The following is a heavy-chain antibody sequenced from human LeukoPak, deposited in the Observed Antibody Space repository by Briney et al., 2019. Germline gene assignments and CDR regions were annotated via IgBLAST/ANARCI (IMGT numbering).Heavy chain of an antibody. J-gene: IGHJ5*02. CDR1: GGSISSGGYY. Sequence: PSQTLSLTCTVSGGSISSGGYYWSWIRQHPGKGLEWIGYIYYSGSTYYNPSLKSRVTISVDTSKNQFSLKLSSVTAADTAVYYCARKVRSKDYYYGSGSYYNVRMYWFDPWGQGTLVTVSS. D-gene: IGHD3-10*01. CDR3: ARKVRSKDYYYGSGSYYNVRMYWFDP. CDR2: IYYSGST. V-gene: IGHV4-31*03.